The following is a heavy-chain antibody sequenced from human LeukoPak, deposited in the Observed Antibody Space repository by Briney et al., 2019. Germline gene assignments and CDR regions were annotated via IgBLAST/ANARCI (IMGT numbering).Heavy chain of an antibody. Sequence: SETLSLTCAVSGYSISSGYYWGWIRQPPGKGLEWIGSIYRSGSTYYNPSLKSRVTISVDTSKNQFSLKLSSVTAADAAVYYCARGPYSGSAKGAFDIWGQGTMVPVSS. J-gene: IGHJ3*02. CDR3: ARGPYSGSAKGAFDI. V-gene: IGHV4-38-2*01. CDR2: IYRSGST. CDR1: GYSISSGYY. D-gene: IGHD1-26*01.